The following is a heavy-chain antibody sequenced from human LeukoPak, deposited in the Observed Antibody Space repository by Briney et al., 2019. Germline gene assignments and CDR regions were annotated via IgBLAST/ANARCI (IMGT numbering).Heavy chain of an antibody. V-gene: IGHV4-39*07. D-gene: IGHD3-10*01. CDR1: GGSISSSSYY. CDR3: ARDGSGSYLPFDI. J-gene: IGHJ3*02. CDR2: IYYSGST. Sequence: SETLSLTCTVSGGSISSSSYYWGWIRQPPGKGLEWIGYIYYSGSTYYNPSLKSRVSISIDTSKNQFSLKLSSVTAADTAVYYCARDGSGSYLPFDIWGQGTMVTVSS.